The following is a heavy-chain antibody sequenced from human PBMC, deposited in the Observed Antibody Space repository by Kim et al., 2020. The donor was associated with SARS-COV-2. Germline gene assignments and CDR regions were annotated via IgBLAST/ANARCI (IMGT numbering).Heavy chain of an antibody. V-gene: IGHV3-48*02. J-gene: IGHJ4*02. CDR3: ARRTISSSWYFDY. CDR1: GFTFSSYS. CDR2: ISSSSSSTI. Sequence: GGSLRLSCAASGFTFSSYSMNWVRQAPGKGLEWVSYISSSSSSTIYYADSVKGRFTISRDNAKNSLYLQMNSLRDEDTAVYYCARRTISSSWYFDYWGQGTLVTVSS. D-gene: IGHD6-13*01.